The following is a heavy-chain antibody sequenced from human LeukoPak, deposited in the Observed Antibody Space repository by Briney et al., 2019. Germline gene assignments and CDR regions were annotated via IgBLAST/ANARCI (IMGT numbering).Heavy chain of an antibody. J-gene: IGHJ3*02. D-gene: IGHD3-10*01. CDR3: AKGQRITMVRGVIITGAFDI. Sequence: GGSLRLSCAASGFTLSSYGMHWVRQAPGKGLEWVAFIRYDGSNKYYADSVKGRFTISRDNSKNTLYLQMNSLRAEDTAVYYCAKGQRITMVRGVIITGAFDIWGQGTMVTVSS. CDR2: IRYDGSNK. V-gene: IGHV3-30*02. CDR1: GFTLSSYG.